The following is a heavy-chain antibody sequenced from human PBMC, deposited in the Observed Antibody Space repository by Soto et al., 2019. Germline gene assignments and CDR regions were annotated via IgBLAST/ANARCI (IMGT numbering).Heavy chain of an antibody. Sequence: SETLSLTCTVSVGCISSGYYYWSWIRQPPWKGLEWIGYSYYSGSTYYNPSLKSRVTISVDTSKNQGSLKLSSVTAADTAVYYRAIHAGMVRVTGPTQWYQGMEVLGQGTTVNVS. CDR3: AIHAGMVRVTGPTQWYQGMEV. V-gene: IGHV4-30-4*01. J-gene: IGHJ6*01. D-gene: IGHD3-10*01. CDR1: VGCISSGYYY. CDR2: SYYSGST.